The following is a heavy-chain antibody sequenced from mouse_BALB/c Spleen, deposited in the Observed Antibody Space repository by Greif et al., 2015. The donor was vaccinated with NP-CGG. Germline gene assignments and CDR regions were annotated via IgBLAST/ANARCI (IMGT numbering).Heavy chain of an antibody. CDR2: IDPANGNT. D-gene: IGHD2-1*01. J-gene: IGHJ4*01. V-gene: IGHV14-3*02. CDR1: GFNIKDTY. Sequence: EVQLQQSGAELVKPGASVKLSCTASGFNIKDTYMHWVKQRPEQGLEWIGRIDPANGNTKYDPKFQGKATITADTSSNTAYLQLSSLTSEDTAVYYCAAYNDYGNYEDAMDYWGQGTSVTVSS. CDR3: AAYNDYGNYEDAMDY.